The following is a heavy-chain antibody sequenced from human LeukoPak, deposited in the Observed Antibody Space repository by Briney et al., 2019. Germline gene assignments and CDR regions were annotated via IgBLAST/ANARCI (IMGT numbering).Heavy chain of an antibody. J-gene: IGHJ5*02. CDR1: GYTFTDYY. CDR2: INPSSGDT. CDR3: GKSAPSGFDP. V-gene: IGHV1-2*06. Sequence: EASVKVSCKASGYTFTDYYIHWVRQAPGQGLEWMGRINPSSGDTNSAQNFQGRVTMTRDTSISTAYMELTSLGSEDTAVYYCGKSAPSGFDPWGQGTLVTVSS.